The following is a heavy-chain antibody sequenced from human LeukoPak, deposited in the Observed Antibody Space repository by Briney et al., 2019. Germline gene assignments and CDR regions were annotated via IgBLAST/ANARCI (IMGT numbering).Heavy chain of an antibody. CDR3: ARHLELLRWPWYFDY. Sequence: SETLSLTCTVSGGSISSSSYYWGWIRQPPGKGLEWIGSIYYSGSTNYNPSLKSRVTISVDTSKNQFSLKLSSVTAADTAVYYCARHLELLRWPWYFDYWGQGTLVTVSS. J-gene: IGHJ4*02. D-gene: IGHD4-23*01. CDR2: IYYSGST. CDR1: GGSISSSSYY. V-gene: IGHV4-39*01.